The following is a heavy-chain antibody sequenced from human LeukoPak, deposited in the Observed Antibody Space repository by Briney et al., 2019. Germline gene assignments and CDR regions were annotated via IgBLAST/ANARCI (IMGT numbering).Heavy chain of an antibody. D-gene: IGHD4-17*01. Sequence: GESLKIFCKGSGYSFTSYWIGWVRQMPGKGLEWMGIIYPGDSDTRYSPSFQGQVTISADKSISTAYLQWSSLKASDTAMYYCARQRRSDYGVRGAFDIWGQGTMVTVSS. CDR2: IYPGDSDT. CDR3: ARQRRSDYGVRGAFDI. V-gene: IGHV5-51*01. CDR1: GYSFTSYW. J-gene: IGHJ3*02.